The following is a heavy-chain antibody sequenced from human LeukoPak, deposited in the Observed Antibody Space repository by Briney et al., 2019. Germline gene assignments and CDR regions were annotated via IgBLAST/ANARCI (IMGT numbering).Heavy chain of an antibody. CDR3: AKDMTDYYKAFDY. Sequence: GGSLRLSCAASGFTFSSYAMSWVRQAPGKGLEWVSAISGSGGSTYYADSVKGRFTISRDNSKNTLYLQMSSLRAEDTAVYYCAKDMTDYYKAFDYWGQGTLVTVSS. CDR1: GFTFSSYA. CDR2: ISGSGGST. V-gene: IGHV3-23*01. J-gene: IGHJ4*02. D-gene: IGHD3-9*01.